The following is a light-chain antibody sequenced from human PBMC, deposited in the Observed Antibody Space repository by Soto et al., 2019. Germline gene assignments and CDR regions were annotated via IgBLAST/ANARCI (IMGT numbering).Light chain of an antibody. CDR2: DAY. CDR1: QNINSK. CDR3: RKYDTDFRYT. Sequence: DIQMTQSPSTLSASVGDRVAITCRASQNINSKLAWYQKKPGKAPKLLISDAYSLESGVPSRFSGSGSGTEFNLTIGGLQPDDFATYCCRKYDTDFRYTFGQWTTLDIK. V-gene: IGKV1-5*01. J-gene: IGKJ2*01.